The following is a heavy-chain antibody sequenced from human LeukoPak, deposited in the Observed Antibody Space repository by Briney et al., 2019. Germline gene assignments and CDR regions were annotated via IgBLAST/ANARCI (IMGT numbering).Heavy chain of an antibody. Sequence: EASVKVSCKASGYTFTSYGISWVRQAPGQGLEWMGWISAYNGNTNYAQKLQGRVTMTTDTSTSTAYMELRSLRSDDTAVYYCARDPPNYYDSSGHDGGYWGQGTLVAVSS. D-gene: IGHD3-22*01. CDR2: ISAYNGNT. V-gene: IGHV1-18*01. CDR3: ARDPPNYYDSSGHDGGY. J-gene: IGHJ4*02. CDR1: GYTFTSYG.